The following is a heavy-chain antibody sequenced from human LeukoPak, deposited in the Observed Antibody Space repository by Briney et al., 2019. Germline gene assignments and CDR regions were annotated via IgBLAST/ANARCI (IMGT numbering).Heavy chain of an antibody. Sequence: PGGSLRLSCAASGITFSSDAMSWVRQAPGKGLEWVSAINGGTTLYAGSVKGRFTISRDNSKNTLYLQMNSLRAEDTAVYYCARRAGAYSHPYDYWGQGTLVTVSS. CDR3: ARRAGAYSHPYDY. J-gene: IGHJ4*02. D-gene: IGHD4/OR15-4a*01. V-gene: IGHV3-23*01. CDR2: INGGTT. CDR1: GITFSSDA.